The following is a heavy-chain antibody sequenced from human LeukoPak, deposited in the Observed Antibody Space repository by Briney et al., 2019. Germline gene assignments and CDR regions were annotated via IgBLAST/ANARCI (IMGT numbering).Heavy chain of an antibody. D-gene: IGHD4-23*01. Sequence: PSETLSLTCTVSGGSISSYYWSWIRQPAGKGLEWIGRIYTSGSTNYNPSLKSRVTISVDTSKNQFSLKLSSVTAADTAVYYCARGGTRGNSKWFDPWGQGTLVTVSS. V-gene: IGHV4-4*07. CDR1: GGSISSYY. J-gene: IGHJ5*02. CDR2: IYTSGST. CDR3: ARGGTRGNSKWFDP.